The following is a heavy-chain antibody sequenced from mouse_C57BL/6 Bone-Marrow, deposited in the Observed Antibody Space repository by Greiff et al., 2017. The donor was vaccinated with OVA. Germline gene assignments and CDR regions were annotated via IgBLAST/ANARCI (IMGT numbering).Heavy chain of an antibody. CDR2: IYPGGGYT. D-gene: IGHD1-1*01. V-gene: IGHV1-63*01. CDR1: GYTFTNYW. Sequence: QVHVKQSGAELVRPGTSVKMSCKASGYTFTNYWIGWAKQRPGHGLEWIGDIYPGGGYTNYNEKFKGKATLTADKSSSTAYMQFSSLTSEDSAIYYCAREGGLITTVVARGYFDVWGTGTTVTVSS. J-gene: IGHJ1*03. CDR3: AREGGLITTVVARGYFDV.